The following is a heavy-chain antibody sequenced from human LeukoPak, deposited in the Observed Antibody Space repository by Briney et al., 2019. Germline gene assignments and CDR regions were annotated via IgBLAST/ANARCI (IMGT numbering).Heavy chain of an antibody. Sequence: SETLSLTCAVYGGSFSGYYWSWIRQPPGKGLEWIGEINHSGSTNYNPSLKSRVTISVDTSKNQFSLKLSSVTAADTAVYYCARRPYYYDSSGYYSDDYWGQGTLSPSPQ. CDR2: INHSGST. V-gene: IGHV4-34*01. CDR3: ARRPYYYDSSGYYSDDY. D-gene: IGHD3-22*01. CDR1: GGSFSGYY. J-gene: IGHJ4*02.